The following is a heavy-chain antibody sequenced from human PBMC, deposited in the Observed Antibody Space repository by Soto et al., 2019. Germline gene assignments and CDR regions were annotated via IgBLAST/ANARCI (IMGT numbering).Heavy chain of an antibody. J-gene: IGHJ5*02. V-gene: IGHV4-30-4*01. CDR2: ISYSGTT. CDR3: ARGRGYSYGLDP. CDR1: GDSISSNNNY. D-gene: IGHD5-18*01. Sequence: ASETLSLTCTVSGDSISSNNNYWGWIRQPPGEGLEWIGFISYSGTTSYSPSLKSRVAISLDTSKNQFSLSLSSVTAADTAVYYCARGRGYSYGLDPWGQGTLVTVSS.